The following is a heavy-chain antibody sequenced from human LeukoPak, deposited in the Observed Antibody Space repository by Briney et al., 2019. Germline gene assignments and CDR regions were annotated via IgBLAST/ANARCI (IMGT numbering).Heavy chain of an antibody. J-gene: IGHJ6*02. D-gene: IGHD4-17*01. Sequence: PGGSLRLSCAASGFTFSSYAMHWVRQAPGKGLEWVAVISYDGSSKYYADSVKGRFTISRDNSKNTLYLQMNSLRAEDTAVYYCARDRGSVTPPYYYYYGMDVWGQGTTVTVSS. CDR2: ISYDGSSK. V-gene: IGHV3-30-3*01. CDR1: GFTFSSYA. CDR3: ARDRGSVTPPYYYYYGMDV.